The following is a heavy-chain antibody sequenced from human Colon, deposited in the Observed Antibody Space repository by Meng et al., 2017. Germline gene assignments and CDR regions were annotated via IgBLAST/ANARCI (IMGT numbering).Heavy chain of an antibody. J-gene: IGHJ3*02. V-gene: IGHV3-23*01. CDR2: ISGSGGST. D-gene: IGHD2-15*01. CDR1: GFTFSSYA. Sequence: GESLKISCAASGFTFSSYAMSWVRQAPGKGLEWVSAISGSGGSTYYADSVKGRFTISRDNSKNTLYLQMNSLRAEDTAVYYCAKSVVVVVAAVDNAFDIWGQGTMVTVS. CDR3: AKSVVVVVAAVDNAFDI.